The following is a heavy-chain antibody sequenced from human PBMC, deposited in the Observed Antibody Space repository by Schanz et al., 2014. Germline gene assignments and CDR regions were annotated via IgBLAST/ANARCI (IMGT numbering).Heavy chain of an antibody. CDR1: GFTFSNYV. CDR3: AKPPPSYLITWYTYYLVS. D-gene: IGHD1-1*01. J-gene: IGHJ4*02. Sequence: EVVLVESGGASVQPGGSLRLSCAASGFTFSNYVMDWVRQAPGTGLEWVASITYNGDSTYYTDSVKGRFTISRDNSRNTLYLQMDGLRAEDAAVYYCAKPPPSYLITWYTYYLVSWGQGTLVTVSS. CDR2: ITYNGDST. V-gene: IGHV3-23*04.